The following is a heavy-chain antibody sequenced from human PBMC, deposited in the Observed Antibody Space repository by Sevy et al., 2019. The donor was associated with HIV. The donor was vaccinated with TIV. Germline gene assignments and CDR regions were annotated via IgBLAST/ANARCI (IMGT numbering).Heavy chain of an antibody. CDR3: ARSFGSGTYWDAFDI. CDR1: GFIFNTYN. CDR2: ITSSSTYI. Sequence: GGSLRLSCAASGFIFNTYNMNWVRQAPGKGLEWVSSITSSSTYIYYADSVRGRFTITRDNTKNSLFLQMNSLRAEDTAEYYCARSFGSGTYWDAFDIWGRGTLVTVSS. J-gene: IGHJ3*02. V-gene: IGHV3-21*01. D-gene: IGHD3-10*01.